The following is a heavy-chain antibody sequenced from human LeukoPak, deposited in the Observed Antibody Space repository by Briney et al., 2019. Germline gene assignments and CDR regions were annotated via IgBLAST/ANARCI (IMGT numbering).Heavy chain of an antibody. Sequence: PSETLSLTCAVYGGSFSGYYWSWIRQPPGKGLEWIGEINHSGSTNYNPSLKSRVTISVDTSKNQFSLKLSSVTAADTAVYYCARANIVVVVAATYPFDPWGQGTLVTVSS. D-gene: IGHD2-15*01. CDR1: GGSFSGYY. CDR2: INHSGST. CDR3: ARANIVVVVAATYPFDP. V-gene: IGHV4-34*01. J-gene: IGHJ5*02.